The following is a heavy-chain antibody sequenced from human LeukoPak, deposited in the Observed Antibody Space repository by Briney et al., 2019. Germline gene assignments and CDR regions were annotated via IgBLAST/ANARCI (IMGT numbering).Heavy chain of an antibody. V-gene: IGHV3-48*03. CDR2: ISSSGSTI. CDR1: GFTFISYE. CDR3: ALSDILTGYYHY. D-gene: IGHD3-9*01. J-gene: IGHJ4*02. Sequence: PGGSLRLSCAASGFTFISYEMNWVRQAPGKGLEWVSYISSSGSTIYYADSVKGRFTISRDNAKNSLYLQMNSLRAEDTAVYYCALSDILTGYYHYWGQGTLVTVSS.